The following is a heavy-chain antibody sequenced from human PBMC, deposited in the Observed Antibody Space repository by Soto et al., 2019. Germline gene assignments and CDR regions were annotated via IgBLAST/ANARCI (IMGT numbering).Heavy chain of an antibody. Sequence: QVQLQESGPGLVKPSGALSLTCAVSSGSISSSNWWSWVRQPPGKGLEWIGEIYHSGSTNYNPSLKSRVTISVDKSKNQFSLKLSSVTAADTAVYYCAREIVVPAYYYYYMDVWGKGTTVTVSS. CDR2: IYHSGST. J-gene: IGHJ6*03. CDR1: SGSISSSNW. V-gene: IGHV4-4*02. D-gene: IGHD2-2*01. CDR3: AREIVVPAYYYYYMDV.